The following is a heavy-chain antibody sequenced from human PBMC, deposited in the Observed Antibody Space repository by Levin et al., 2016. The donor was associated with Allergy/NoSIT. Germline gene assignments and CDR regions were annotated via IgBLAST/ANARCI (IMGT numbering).Heavy chain of an antibody. J-gene: IGHJ4*02. Sequence: WIRQPPGKGLEWIGYIYYSGSTYYNPSLKSRVTISVDTSKNQFSLKLSSVTAADTAVYYCAREGIAAAGTLDYWGQGTLVTVSS. D-gene: IGHD6-13*01. CDR2: IYYSGST. CDR3: AREGIAAAGTLDY. V-gene: IGHV4-31*02.